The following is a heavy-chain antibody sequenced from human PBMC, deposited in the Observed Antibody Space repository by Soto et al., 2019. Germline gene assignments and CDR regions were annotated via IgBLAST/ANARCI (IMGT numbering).Heavy chain of an antibody. V-gene: IGHV3-49*03. CDR3: TRFKYYDFWSGDYGMDV. CDR2: IRSKAYGGKT. J-gene: IGHJ6*02. Sequence: GGSLRLSCTASGFTFGDYAMSWFRQAPGKGLEWVGFIRSKAYGGKTEYAGSVKGRFTISRDDSKSIAYQQMNSLKTEDTAVYYCTRFKYYDFWSGDYGMDVWGQGTTVTVSS. CDR1: GFTFGDYA. D-gene: IGHD3-3*01.